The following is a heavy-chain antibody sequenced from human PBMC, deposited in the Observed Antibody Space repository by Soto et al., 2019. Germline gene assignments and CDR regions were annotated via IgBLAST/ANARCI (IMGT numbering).Heavy chain of an antibody. J-gene: IGHJ3*02. CDR1: GFTFSSYW. CDR2: INSDGSST. CDR3: ASSYYDFWSGYDDAFDI. V-gene: IGHV3-74*01. Sequence: GGSLRLSCAASGFTFSSYWMHWVRQAPGKGLVWVSRINSDGSSTSYADSVKGRFTISRDNAKNTLYLQMNSLRAEDTAVYYCASSYYDFWSGYDDAFDIWGQGTMVTVSS. D-gene: IGHD3-3*01.